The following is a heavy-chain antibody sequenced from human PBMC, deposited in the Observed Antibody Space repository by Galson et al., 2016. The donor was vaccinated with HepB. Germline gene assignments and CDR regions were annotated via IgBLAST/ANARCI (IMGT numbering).Heavy chain of an antibody. J-gene: IGHJ5*02. V-gene: IGHV4-4*02. D-gene: IGHD2-2*01. CDR1: GASINDSTW. Sequence: ETLSLTCTVSGASINDSTWWTWVRQAPGRGLEWIGEIYHTGTTNNNPFLSSRFTLSIDKSSNQFSLNLPSATAADTAVYYCARAAVVPGARMVFDPWGQGTLVTVSS. CDR3: ARAAVVPGARMVFDP. CDR2: IYHTGTT.